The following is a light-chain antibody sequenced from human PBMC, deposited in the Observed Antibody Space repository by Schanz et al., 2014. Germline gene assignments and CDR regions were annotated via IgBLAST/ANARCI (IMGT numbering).Light chain of an antibody. CDR2: AAS. J-gene: IGKJ1*01. V-gene: IGKV1-39*01. CDR3: QQSYSTLWT. CDR1: QDISNY. Sequence: DIQMTQSPSSLSASVGERVTITCQASQDISNYLNWYQQKPGKAPKLLIYAASSLQSGVPSRFSGGGSGTDFTLTISSLQPEDFATYYCQQSYSTLWTFGQGTKVEI.